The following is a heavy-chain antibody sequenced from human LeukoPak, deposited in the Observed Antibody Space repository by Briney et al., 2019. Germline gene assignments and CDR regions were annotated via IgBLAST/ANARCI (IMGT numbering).Heavy chain of an antibody. CDR1: GFTFSAHW. V-gene: IGHV3-7*01. CDR3: ARDVIVGAPGPDY. D-gene: IGHD1-26*01. CDR2: IKQDGSEK. Sequence: GGSLRLSCAASGFTFSAHWMSWFRQAPGKGLEWVANIKQDGSEKIYVDSVKGRFTISRDNAKNSLYLQMNSLRGEDTAVYYCARDVIVGAPGPDYWGQGTLVIVSS. J-gene: IGHJ4*02.